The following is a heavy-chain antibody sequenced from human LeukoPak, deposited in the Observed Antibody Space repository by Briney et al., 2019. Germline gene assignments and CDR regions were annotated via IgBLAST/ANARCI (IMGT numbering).Heavy chain of an antibody. CDR2: IYYSGTT. V-gene: IGHV4-59*01. D-gene: IGHD6-13*01. CDR3: ARGVYIAAAQYGY. J-gene: IGHJ4*02. Sequence: SETLSLTCTVSGGLISSYYWSWIRQHPGKGLEWIGYIYYSGTTNYNPSLKSRVTISVDTSKNQFSLKLSSVTAADTAVYYCARGVYIAAAQYGYWGQGTLVTVSS. CDR1: GGLISSYY.